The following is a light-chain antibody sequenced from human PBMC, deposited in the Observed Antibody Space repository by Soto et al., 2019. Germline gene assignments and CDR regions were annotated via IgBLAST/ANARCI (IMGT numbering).Light chain of an antibody. V-gene: IGLV1-40*01. CDR3: QSYDSSLSGSV. CDR2: GNS. J-gene: IGLJ3*02. CDR1: RSNIGASYH. Sequence: QAVVTQPPSVSGAPGQRVTISCTGSRSNIGASYHVHWYQQLPGTAPKLLIYGNSNRPSGVPDRFSGSKSGTSASLAITGLQAEDEADYYCQSYDSSLSGSVFGGGTKLTVL.